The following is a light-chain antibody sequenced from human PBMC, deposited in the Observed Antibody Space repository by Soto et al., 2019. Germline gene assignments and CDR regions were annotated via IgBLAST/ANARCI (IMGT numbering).Light chain of an antibody. J-gene: IGLJ3*02. CDR1: SSNIGGTNY. CDR3: ASWDDRLGAVM. CDR2: SNN. V-gene: IGLV1-47*02. Sequence: QSVLTQPPSASGTPGQKVFISCSGSSSNIGGTNYAYWYQQLPGAAPKLLMHSNNLRPSGVPERISGSKFGTAASLAISGRRSEDEAVYYCASWDDRLGAVMFGGGTKLTVL.